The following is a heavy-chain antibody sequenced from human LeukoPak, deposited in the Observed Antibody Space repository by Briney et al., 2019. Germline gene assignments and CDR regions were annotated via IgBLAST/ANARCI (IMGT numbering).Heavy chain of an antibody. CDR2: ISSSGSAI. J-gene: IGHJ4*02. V-gene: IGHV3-48*03. Sequence: LPGGSLRLSCAASGFTFSSYEMNWVRQAPGNGLEWASYISSSGSAIYYADSVKGRFTISRDNAKDSLYVQMNSLGAEDTAVYYCARGYPSVGYYDSSAYPYFFDYWGQGTLVTVSS. CDR3: ARGYPSVGYYDSSAYPYFFDY. CDR1: GFTFSSYE. D-gene: IGHD3-22*01.